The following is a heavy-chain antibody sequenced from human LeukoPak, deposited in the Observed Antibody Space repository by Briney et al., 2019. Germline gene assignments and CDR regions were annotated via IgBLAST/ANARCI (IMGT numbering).Heavy chain of an antibody. V-gene: IGHV4-59*08. Sequence: ASETLSLTCTVSGGSISSYYWSWIRQPPGKGLEWIGYIYYSGSTNYNPSLKSRVTISVDTSKNQFSLKLSSVTAADTAVYYCARLRWVAFDIWGQGTMVTVSS. CDR1: GGSISSYY. J-gene: IGHJ3*02. CDR3: ARLRWVAFDI. CDR2: IYYSGST. D-gene: IGHD3-16*01.